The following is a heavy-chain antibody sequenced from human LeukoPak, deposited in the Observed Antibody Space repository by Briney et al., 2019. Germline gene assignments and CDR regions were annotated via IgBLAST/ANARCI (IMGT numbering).Heavy chain of an antibody. CDR2: ISYDGSNK. D-gene: IGHD3-16*01. J-gene: IGHJ4*02. V-gene: IGHV3-30*18. Sequence: GRSLRHSCAASGFTFSSYGMHWVRQAPGKGLEWVAVISYDGSNKYYADSVKGRFTISRDNSKNTLYLQMNSLRAEDTAVYYCANRFDYFDYWGQGTLVTVSS. CDR1: GFTFSSYG. CDR3: ANRFDYFDY.